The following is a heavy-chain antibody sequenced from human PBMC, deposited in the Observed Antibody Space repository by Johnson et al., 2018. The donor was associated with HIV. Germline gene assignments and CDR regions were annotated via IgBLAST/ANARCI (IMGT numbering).Heavy chain of an antibody. CDR1: GFTFSSYG. V-gene: IGHV3-30*03. D-gene: IGHD3-16*01. J-gene: IGHJ3*01. Sequence: QVQLVESGGGVVQPGRSLRLSCAASGFTFSSYGMHWVRQAPGKGLEWVAVISYHGGTKYSADSVKGRFSISRDNSKNTLYLQMNSLRAEDTAVYYWARSRHGGIQPSDAFDVWGQGTMVTVSS. CDR2: ISYHGGTK. CDR3: ARSRHGGIQPSDAFDV.